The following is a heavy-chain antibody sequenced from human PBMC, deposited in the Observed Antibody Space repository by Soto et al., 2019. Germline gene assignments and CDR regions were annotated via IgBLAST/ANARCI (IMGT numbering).Heavy chain of an antibody. CDR3: ARGLTEWSNDS. Sequence: SETLSLTCTVSGDSINSGVYYWTWIRQRPGKGLEWIGCIYTDGGTDYSPSLKNRVTISMDTSKNHFSLSLTSVTAADTATYFCARGLTEWSNDSWAHGTLVTVSS. D-gene: IGHD3-3*01. J-gene: IGHJ5*01. CDR2: IYTDGGT. V-gene: IGHV4-31*03. CDR1: GDSINSGVYY.